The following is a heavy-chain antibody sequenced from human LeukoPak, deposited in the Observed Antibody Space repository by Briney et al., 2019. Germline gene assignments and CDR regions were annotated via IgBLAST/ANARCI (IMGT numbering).Heavy chain of an antibody. CDR3: ARVTGYGGDSLRY. D-gene: IGHD4-23*01. V-gene: IGHV4-34*01. J-gene: IGHJ4*02. CDR1: GGSFTGYY. CDR2: INHRESS. Sequence: PSETLSLTCSVDGGSFTGYYWTWIRQAPGKGREWIGEINHRESSNYNPSLKSRVTLSIDTSKTQFSLHLTSLTAADTAVYYCARVTGYGGDSLRYWGQGTLVTISS.